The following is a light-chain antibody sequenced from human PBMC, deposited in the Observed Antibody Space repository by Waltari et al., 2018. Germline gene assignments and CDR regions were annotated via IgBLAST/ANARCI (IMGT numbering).Light chain of an antibody. J-gene: IGLJ3*02. Sequence: AVLTQPSSLSASPGASARLPCTLRSGIDVGTSRIYWYQQQPGSPPHYLLRYRSDSDKQQGSGVPSRFSGSKDASANAGILLISGLQSDDEADYYCMIWDSSAWVFGGGTKLTVL. V-gene: IGLV5-45*03. CDR1: SGIDVGTSR. CDR2: YRSDSDK. CDR3: MIWDSSAWV.